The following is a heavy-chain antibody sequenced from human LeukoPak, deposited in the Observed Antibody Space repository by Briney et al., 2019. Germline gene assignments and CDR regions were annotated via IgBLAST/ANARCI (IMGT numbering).Heavy chain of an antibody. D-gene: IGHD3-3*01. V-gene: IGHV4-34*01. CDR2: INHSGST. CDR1: GGSFSGYY. J-gene: IGHJ4*02. CDR3: ARAPVYYDFWSGYQYYFDY. Sequence: SSETLSLTCAVYGGSFSGYYWSWIRQPPGKGLEWIGEINHSGSTNYNPSLKSRVTISVDTSKNQFSLKLSSVTAADTAVYYCARAPVYYDFWSGYQYYFDYWGQGTLVTVSS.